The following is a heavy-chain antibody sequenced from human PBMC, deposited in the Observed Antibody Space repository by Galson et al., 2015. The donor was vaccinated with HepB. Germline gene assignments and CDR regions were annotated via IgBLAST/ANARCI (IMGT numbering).Heavy chain of an antibody. CDR2: ISSSGGSI. D-gene: IGHD5-12*01. CDR1: GFTFSSYE. Sequence: LRLSCAASGFTFSSYEMNWVRQAPGKGLEWVSYISSSGGSIYYADSVKGRFAISRDNAKNSLYLQMNSLTADDTAIYYCAREGSGYLRTLDYWGQGTLVTVSS. J-gene: IGHJ4*02. V-gene: IGHV3-48*03. CDR3: AREGSGYLRTLDY.